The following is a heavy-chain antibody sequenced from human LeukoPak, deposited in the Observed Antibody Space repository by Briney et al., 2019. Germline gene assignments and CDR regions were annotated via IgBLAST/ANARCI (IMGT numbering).Heavy chain of an antibody. CDR3: ARGLSVAAAGNFDY. D-gene: IGHD6-13*01. J-gene: IGHJ4*02. CDR2: ISSSSSTI. Sequence: GSLRLSCAASGFTFSTYSMNWVRQAPGKGLEWVSYISSSSSTIYYADSVKGRFTISRDNAKNSLYLQMNSLRAEDTAVYYCARGLSVAAAGNFDYWGQGTLVTVSS. V-gene: IGHV3-48*04. CDR1: GFTFSTYS.